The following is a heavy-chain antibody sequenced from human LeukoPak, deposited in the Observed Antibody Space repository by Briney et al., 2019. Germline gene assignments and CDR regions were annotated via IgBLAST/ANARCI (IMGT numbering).Heavy chain of an antibody. J-gene: IGHJ3*02. D-gene: IGHD4-23*01. CDR1: GFTSSNYA. V-gene: IGHV3-23*01. CDR2: ISGNGGST. Sequence: GGSLRLSCAASGFTSSNYAMSWVRQAPGKGLEWVSAISGNGGSTYYADSVKGRFTIFRDNSKNTLYLQMNSLRAEDTAVYYCAKDRYGGAFDMWGQGTMVTVS. CDR3: AKDRYGGAFDM.